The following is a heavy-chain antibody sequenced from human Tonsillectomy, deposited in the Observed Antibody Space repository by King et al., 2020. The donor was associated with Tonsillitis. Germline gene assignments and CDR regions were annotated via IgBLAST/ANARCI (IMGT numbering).Heavy chain of an antibody. J-gene: IGHJ4*02. CDR1: GFTFSSYA. D-gene: IGHD7-27*01. Sequence: VQLVESGGGLIRPGGSLRLSCAASGFTFSSYAMSWVRQAPGKGLEWVSTVNGPGGSTYYADSVKGRFTISRDNSKSTLYLHMNSLRADDTALYYCAKDLEPLVFLGMGFDYWGQGTLVTVSS. V-gene: IGHV3-23*04. CDR2: VNGPGGST. CDR3: AKDLEPLVFLGMGFDY.